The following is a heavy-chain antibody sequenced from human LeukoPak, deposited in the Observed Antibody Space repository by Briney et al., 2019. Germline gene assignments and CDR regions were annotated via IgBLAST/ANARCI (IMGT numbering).Heavy chain of an antibody. J-gene: IGHJ5*02. Sequence: PGGSLRLSCAASGSTSSTYAMSWVRQAPGKGLEWVSAISGSGASTYYADSVTGRFTISRDNSKNTVFLHMKTLRVEDTALYYCARWGGSFSSRFDPWGQGSLDPVSS. CDR2: ISGSGAST. D-gene: IGHD1-26*01. CDR3: ARWGGSFSSRFDP. V-gene: IGHV3-23*01. CDR1: GSTSSTYA.